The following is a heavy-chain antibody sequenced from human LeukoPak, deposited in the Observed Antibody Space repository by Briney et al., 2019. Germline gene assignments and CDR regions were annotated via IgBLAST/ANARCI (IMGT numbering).Heavy chain of an antibody. CDR1: GYTFTSYG. CDR3: ATIYSSGSSDY. CDR2: ISAYNGNT. Sequence: ASVKVSCKASGYTFTSYGISWVRQAPGQGLEWMGWISAYNGNTNYAQKFQGRVTITADKSTSTAYMELSSLRSEDTAVYYCATIYSSGSSDYWGQGTLVTVSS. D-gene: IGHD6-19*01. V-gene: IGHV1-18*01. J-gene: IGHJ4*02.